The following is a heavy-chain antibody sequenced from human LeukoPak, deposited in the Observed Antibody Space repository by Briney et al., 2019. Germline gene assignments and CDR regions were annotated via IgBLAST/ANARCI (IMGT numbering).Heavy chain of an antibody. J-gene: IGHJ3*02. CDR3: AREEYNAFDI. Sequence: PGESLSFTCAASGFTCNSHDMHWVGQATGKGLEWVSTIGSAGDTYYADSVKGRFTISRETAKNSVYLQMNSLRGGDTAVYYCAREEYNAFDIWGQGIMVTVSS. D-gene: IGHD1-14*01. V-gene: IGHV3-13*04. CDR1: GFTCNSHD. CDR2: IGSAGDT.